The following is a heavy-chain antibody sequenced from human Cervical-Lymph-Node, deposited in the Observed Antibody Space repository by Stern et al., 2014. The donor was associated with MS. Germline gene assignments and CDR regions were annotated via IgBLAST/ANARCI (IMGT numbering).Heavy chain of an antibody. CDR1: GGSISSGGYY. D-gene: IGHD3-3*01. CDR2: IYYSGST. J-gene: IGHJ4*02. CDR3: ARTPYDFWSGYYLHDY. Sequence: QLQLQESGPGLVKPSQTLSLTCTVSGGSISSGGYYWSWIRQHPGKGLEWIGYIYYSGSTYYNPSLKSRVTISVDTSKNQFSLKLSSVTAAGTAVYYCARTPYDFWSGYYLHDYWGQGTLVTVSS. V-gene: IGHV4-31*03.